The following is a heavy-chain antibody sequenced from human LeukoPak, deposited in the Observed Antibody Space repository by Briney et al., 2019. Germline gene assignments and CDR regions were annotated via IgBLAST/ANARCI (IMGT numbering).Heavy chain of an antibody. CDR3: ARVTQRKNYYFDY. CDR1: GGSISSGGYY. Sequence: SETLSLTCTVSGGSISSGGYYWSWIRQHPGKGLEWIGYIYYSGSTNYNPSLKSRVTISVDTSKNQFSLKLSSVTAADTAVYYCARVTQRKNYYFDYWGQGTLVTVPS. V-gene: IGHV4-61*08. CDR2: IYYSGST. J-gene: IGHJ4*02.